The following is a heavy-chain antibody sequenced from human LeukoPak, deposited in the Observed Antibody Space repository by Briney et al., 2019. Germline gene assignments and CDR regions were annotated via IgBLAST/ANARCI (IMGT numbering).Heavy chain of an antibody. CDR2: INPNSGGT. CDR1: GYTFTGYY. Sequence: GASVKVSCKASGYTFTGYYMHWARQAPGQGLEWMGWINPNSGGTNYAQKFQGRVTMTRDTSISTAYMELSRLRSDDTAVYYCARGSDWNYDWFDPWGQGTPVTVAS. D-gene: IGHD1-7*01. CDR3: ARGSDWNYDWFDP. J-gene: IGHJ5*02. V-gene: IGHV1-2*02.